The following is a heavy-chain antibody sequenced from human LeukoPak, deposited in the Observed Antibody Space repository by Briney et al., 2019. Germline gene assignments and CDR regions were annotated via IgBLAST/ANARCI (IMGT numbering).Heavy chain of an antibody. V-gene: IGHV4-4*02. J-gene: IGHJ4*02. Sequence: SGTLSLTCAVSSGSIFNSNWRSWVRQPPGKGLEWIGQIFHSGSTSYSPSLKSRVTISVDKSKNQFFLKLSSVTAADTAVYYCARDRNDFWSGYPKQPFVYWGQGTLVTVSS. CDR3: ARDRNDFWSGYPKQPFVY. CDR2: IFHSGST. D-gene: IGHD3-3*01. CDR1: SGSIFNSNW.